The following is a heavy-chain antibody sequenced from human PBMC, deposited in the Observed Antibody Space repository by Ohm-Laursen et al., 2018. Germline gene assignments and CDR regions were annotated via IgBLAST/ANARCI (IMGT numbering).Heavy chain of an antibody. CDR2: ITWNSGSI. CDR1: GFNFEGYA. V-gene: IGHV3-9*01. Sequence: SLRLSCSAPGFNFEGYAMHWVRQAPGKGLEWVASITWNSGSIIYADFVEGRFTISRDNAKNSLVLQVDSLRAEDTALYYCVKDKDYREGFDIWGQGTIVTVSS. CDR3: VKDKDYREGFDI. D-gene: IGHD3-16*02. J-gene: IGHJ3*02.